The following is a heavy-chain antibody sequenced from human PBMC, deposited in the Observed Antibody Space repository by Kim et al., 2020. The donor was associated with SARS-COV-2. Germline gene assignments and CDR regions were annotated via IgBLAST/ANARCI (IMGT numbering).Heavy chain of an antibody. CDR3: SRFPDWSAAGLDV. CDR1: GFNFSGSA. D-gene: IGHD2-21*01. Sequence: GGSLRLSCAASGFNFSGSAMHWVRQASGKGLEWVGRIRSKAYTYATLYAASVKGRFTISRDDSKNTAYLQMNSLKTEDTAVYYCSRFPDWSAAGLDVWGKGTTVIVSS. V-gene: IGHV3-73*01. CDR2: IRSKAYTYAT. J-gene: IGHJ6*04.